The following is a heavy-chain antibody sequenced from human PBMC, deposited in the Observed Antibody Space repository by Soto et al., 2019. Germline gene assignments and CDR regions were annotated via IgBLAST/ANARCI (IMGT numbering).Heavy chain of an antibody. V-gene: IGHV2-5*02. CDR2: VYWDDDK. Sequence: QITLKESGPTLVNPTQTLTLTCTFSGFSLTTSGVGVGWVRQPPGKALEWLAVVYWDDDKRYNPSLRTRLTITTDTSKNQVFLTLTNMDPVATATYFCAAAKYSDFWNGFGGGFDPWGQGTLVTVSS. CDR3: AAAKYSDFWNGFGGGFDP. D-gene: IGHD3-3*01. CDR1: GFSLTTSGVG. J-gene: IGHJ5*02.